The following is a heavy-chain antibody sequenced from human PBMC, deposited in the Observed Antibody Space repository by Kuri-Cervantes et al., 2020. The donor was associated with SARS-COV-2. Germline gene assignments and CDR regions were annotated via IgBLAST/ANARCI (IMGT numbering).Heavy chain of an antibody. CDR1: GVTFSNYA. V-gene: IGHV1-69*13. CDR3: ALGYWGSGYPRLYYHMDV. J-gene: IGHJ6*03. CDR2: IIPIIGTP. Sequence: SVKVSCKASGVTFSNYAFSWVRQAPGQGHEWMGGIIPIIGTPNYAQKFQGRVTITADESTSTGYLELSSPRSEDTAVYYCALGYWGSGYPRLYYHMDVWGKGTTVTVSS. D-gene: IGHD3-22*01.